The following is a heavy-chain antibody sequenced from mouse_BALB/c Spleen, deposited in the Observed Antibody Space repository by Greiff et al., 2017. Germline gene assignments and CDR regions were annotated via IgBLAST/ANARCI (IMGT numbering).Heavy chain of an antibody. Sequence: VQLKESGPELVKPGASVKMSCKASGYTFTSYVMHWVKQKPGQGLEWIGYINPYNDGTKYNEKFKGKATLTSDKSSSTAYMELSSLTSEDSAVYYCARSTRTGTSSWYFDVWGAGTTVTVSS. J-gene: IGHJ1*01. V-gene: IGHV1-14*01. D-gene: IGHD4-1*01. CDR2: INPYNDGT. CDR3: ARSTRTGTSSWYFDV. CDR1: GYTFTSYV.